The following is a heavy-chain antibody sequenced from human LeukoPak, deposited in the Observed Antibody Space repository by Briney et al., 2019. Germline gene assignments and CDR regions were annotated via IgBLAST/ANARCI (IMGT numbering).Heavy chain of an antibody. CDR1: GFTFSSYE. V-gene: IGHV3-48*03. Sequence: GGSLRLSCAASGFTFSSYEMNWVRQAPGKGLEWVSYISSSGSTIYYADSVKGRFTISRDNAKNSLYLQMNSLRAEDTAVYYCARDLITIFGVATGGLEYWGQGTLVTVSS. CDR3: ARDLITIFGVATGGLEY. J-gene: IGHJ4*02. D-gene: IGHD3-3*01. CDR2: ISSSGSTI.